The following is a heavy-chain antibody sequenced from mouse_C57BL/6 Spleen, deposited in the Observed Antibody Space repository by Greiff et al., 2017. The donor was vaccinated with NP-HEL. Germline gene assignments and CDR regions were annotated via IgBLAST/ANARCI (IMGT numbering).Heavy chain of an antibody. Sequence: EVQVVESGGGLVKPGGSLKLSCAASGFTFTDYGMHWVRQAPEKGLEWVAYISSGSSTIYYADTVKGRFTISRDNAKNTLFLQMTSLRSEDTAMYYCARPDYGTSFAYWGQGTLVTVSA. CDR3: ARPDYGTSFAY. CDR2: ISSGSSTI. V-gene: IGHV5-17*01. CDR1: GFTFTDYG. J-gene: IGHJ3*01. D-gene: IGHD1-1*01.